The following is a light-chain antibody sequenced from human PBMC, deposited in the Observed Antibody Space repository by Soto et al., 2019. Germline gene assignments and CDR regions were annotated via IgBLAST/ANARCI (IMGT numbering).Light chain of an antibody. CDR1: SSDVGGYNY. V-gene: IGLV2-8*01. Sequence: QSALTQPPSASGSPGQSVTISCTGTSSDVGGYNYVSWYQQHPGKAPKLMIYEVSKRPSGVPDRFSGSKSGTSASLAISGLRSEDEADYYCAAWDDSLSVHYVFGTGTKVTVL. CDR3: AAWDDSLSVHYV. CDR2: EVS. J-gene: IGLJ1*01.